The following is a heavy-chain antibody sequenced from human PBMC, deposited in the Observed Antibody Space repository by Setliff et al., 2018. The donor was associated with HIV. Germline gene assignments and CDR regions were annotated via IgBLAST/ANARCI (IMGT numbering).Heavy chain of an antibody. J-gene: IGHJ4*02. D-gene: IGHD6-6*01. Sequence: GGSLRLSCAASGFRINNYDMNWVRQAPGKGLEWISHISSSGETIYYADSVKGRFTISRDNAKNTLFLQMNSLRAEDTAVYYCARLPQDVRSSIDFWGQGTLVTVSS. CDR2: ISSSGETI. CDR1: GFRINNYD. CDR3: ARLPQDVRSSIDF. V-gene: IGHV3-48*03.